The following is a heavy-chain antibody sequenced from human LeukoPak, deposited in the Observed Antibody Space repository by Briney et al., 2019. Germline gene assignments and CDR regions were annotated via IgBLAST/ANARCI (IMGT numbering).Heavy chain of an antibody. J-gene: IGHJ6*03. D-gene: IGHD3-22*01. Sequence: PGGSLRLSCAASGFTVSNYFISWVRQAPAKGLEWVSAISGSGDSTYYADSVRGRFTISRDNSKNTLYLQMNSLRAEDTAVYYCAKIPLVITLYYYYYMDVWGKGTTVTVSS. V-gene: IGHV3-23*01. CDR3: AKIPLVITLYYYYYMDV. CDR2: ISGSGDST. CDR1: GFTVSNYF.